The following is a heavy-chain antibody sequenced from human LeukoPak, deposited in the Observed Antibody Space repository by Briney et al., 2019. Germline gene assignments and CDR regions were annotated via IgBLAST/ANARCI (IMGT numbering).Heavy chain of an antibody. CDR3: ARALGIAAAGIVNY. J-gene: IGHJ4*02. Sequence: ASVKVSCKASGYTFTSYDINWVRQATGQGLEWMGWMNPNSGNTGYAQKFQGRVTMTRNTSISTAYMELSSLRSEDTAVYYGARALGIAAAGIVNYWGQGTLVTVSS. V-gene: IGHV1-8*01. D-gene: IGHD6-13*01. CDR1: GYTFTSYD. CDR2: MNPNSGNT.